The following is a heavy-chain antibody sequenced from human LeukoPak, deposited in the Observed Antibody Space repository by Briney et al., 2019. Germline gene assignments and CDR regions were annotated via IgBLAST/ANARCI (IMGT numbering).Heavy chain of an antibody. Sequence: ESGPVLVKPTETLTLTCTVSGFSLSNARMGVSWIRQPPGKALEWLAHIFSNDEKSYSTSLKSRLTISKDTSKSQVVLTMTNMDPEDTATYYCARITGYCSGGSCRYFDYWGQGTLVTVSS. CDR3: ARITGYCSGGSCRYFDY. CDR1: GFSLSNARMG. D-gene: IGHD2-15*01. V-gene: IGHV2-26*01. J-gene: IGHJ4*02. CDR2: IFSNDEK.